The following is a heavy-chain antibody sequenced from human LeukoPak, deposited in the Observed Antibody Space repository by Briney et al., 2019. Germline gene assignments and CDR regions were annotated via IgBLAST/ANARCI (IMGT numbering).Heavy chain of an antibody. D-gene: IGHD3-16*02. CDR3: AKDLIASHWYFDY. J-gene: IGHJ4*02. CDR2: ISSSGGST. Sequence: GGSLRLSCAASGFTFSSYAMSWVRQAPGKGLEWVSAISSSGGSTYYADSVKGRFTISRDNSKNTLYLQMNSLRAEDTAVYYCAKDLIASHWYFDYWGQGTLVTVSS. CDR1: GFTFSSYA. V-gene: IGHV3-23*01.